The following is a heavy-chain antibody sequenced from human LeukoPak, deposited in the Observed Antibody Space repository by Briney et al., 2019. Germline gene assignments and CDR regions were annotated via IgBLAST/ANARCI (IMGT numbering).Heavy chain of an antibody. Sequence: SETLSLTCTVSGDSISSGDYYWSWIRQPPGKGLEWIGYIYYSGSTYYNPSLKSRVTISVDTSKNQFSLKLSSVTAADTAVYYCARDNYYDSRVPFDYWGQGTLVTVSS. V-gene: IGHV4-30-4*08. CDR3: ARDNYYDSRVPFDY. J-gene: IGHJ4*02. CDR2: IYYSGST. CDR1: GDSISSGDYY. D-gene: IGHD3-22*01.